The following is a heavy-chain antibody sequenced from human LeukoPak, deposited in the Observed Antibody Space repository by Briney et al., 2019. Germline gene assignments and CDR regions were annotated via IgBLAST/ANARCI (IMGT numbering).Heavy chain of an antibody. CDR1: GYTFTSYG. CDR2: ISPNSADT. J-gene: IGHJ3*02. CDR3: ARDRVYDFSNGYYQNNAFDI. V-gene: IGHV1-2*02. Sequence: GASVKVSCKASGYTFTSYGISWVRQAPGQGLEWMGWISPNSADTSYAQKFQGRVTMTRDTSIRTAYLDLSRLTADDTAVYFCARDRVYDFSNGYYQNNAFDIWGQGTMVTVSS. D-gene: IGHD3-3*01.